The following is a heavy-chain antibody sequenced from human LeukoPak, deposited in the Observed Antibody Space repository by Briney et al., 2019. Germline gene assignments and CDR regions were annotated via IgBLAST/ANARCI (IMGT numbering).Heavy chain of an antibody. CDR3: ARVCGSSHHYNWFDP. Sequence: SETLSLTCTVSGYSISSGYYWGWIRQPPGKGLEWIGSLYHSGSTYYNPSLKSRVTISVDTSKNQFPLKLSSVTAADTAVYYCARVCGSSHHYNWFDPWGQGTLVTVSS. V-gene: IGHV4-38-2*02. D-gene: IGHD6-6*01. J-gene: IGHJ5*02. CDR1: GYSISSGYY. CDR2: LYHSGST.